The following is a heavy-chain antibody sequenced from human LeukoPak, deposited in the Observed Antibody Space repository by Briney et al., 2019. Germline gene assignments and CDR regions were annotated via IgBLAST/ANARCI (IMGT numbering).Heavy chain of an antibody. V-gene: IGHV1-18*01. J-gene: IGHJ4*02. CDR1: GYTFSSYG. CDR3: ARDDYFIDY. D-gene: IGHD2/OR15-2a*01. CDR2: ISTYNGNT. Sequence: ASVKVSCKASGYTFSSYGFSWVRQAPGQRLEWMGWISTYNGNTNYAQNLQGRVTMTTVTSTGTAYMELRSLRSDDTAVYYCARDDYFIDYWGQGTLVTVSS.